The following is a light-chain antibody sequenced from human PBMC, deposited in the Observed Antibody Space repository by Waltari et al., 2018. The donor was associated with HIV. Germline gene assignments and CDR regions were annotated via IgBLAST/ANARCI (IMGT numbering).Light chain of an antibody. Sequence: QSVLTQPPSASGAPGQRVTISCTGSSSNIGAGYDVHWYQQLPGTAPKLLIYGNSNRPSGVPDRFSGSKSGTSASLAITGLQAEDEADYYCQSYDSGFVVFGGGTKLTVL. J-gene: IGLJ2*01. CDR1: SSNIGAGYD. V-gene: IGLV1-40*01. CDR3: QSYDSGFVV. CDR2: GNS.